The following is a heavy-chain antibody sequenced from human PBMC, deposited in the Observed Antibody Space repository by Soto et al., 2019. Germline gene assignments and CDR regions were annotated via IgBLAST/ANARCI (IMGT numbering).Heavy chain of an antibody. Sequence: SNTLSLTCSVSGGSISSYYRSWIRQRAGKGLEYIGRIYASGTTNYNPSLKRRVTMSVDAFENQFSLRLTSVTAAATAVYYCARAGGFEGGTILDYWGRGTRVTVSS. CDR2: IYASGTT. D-gene: IGHD3-3*01. CDR3: ARAGGFEGGTILDY. J-gene: IGHJ4*02. V-gene: IGHV4-4*07. CDR1: GGSISSYY.